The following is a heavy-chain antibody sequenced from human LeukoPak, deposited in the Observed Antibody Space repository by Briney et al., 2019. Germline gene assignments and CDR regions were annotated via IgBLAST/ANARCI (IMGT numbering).Heavy chain of an antibody. V-gene: IGHV3-66*01. J-gene: IGHJ4*02. CDR3: ARDRGYGDYDLDY. CDR1: GFTVSSNY. CDR2: IYSGGST. Sequence: GGSLRLSCAASGFTVSSNYMSWVRQAPGKGLEWVSVIYSGGSTYYADSVKGRFTISRDNSKNTLYLQMNSLRAEDTAVYCCARDRGYGDYDLDYWGQGTLVTVSS. D-gene: IGHD4-17*01.